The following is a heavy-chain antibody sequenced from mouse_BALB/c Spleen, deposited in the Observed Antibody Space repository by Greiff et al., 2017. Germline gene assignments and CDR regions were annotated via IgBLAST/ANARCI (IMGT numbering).Heavy chain of an antibody. CDR3: ANYGSSYGFAY. V-gene: IGHV1-74*01. J-gene: IGHJ3*01. CDR2: IDPSDSET. Sequence: VQLQQSGPQLVRPGASVKISCKASGYSFTSYWMHWVKQRPGQGLEWIGMIDPSDSETRLNQKFKDKATLTVDKSSSTAYMQLSSPTSEDSAVYYCANYGSSYGFAYWGQGTLVTVSA. D-gene: IGHD1-1*01. CDR1: GYSFTSYW.